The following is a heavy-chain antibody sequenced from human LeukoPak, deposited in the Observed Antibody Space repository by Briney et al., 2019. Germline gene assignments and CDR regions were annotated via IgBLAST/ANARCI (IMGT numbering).Heavy chain of an antibody. J-gene: IGHJ4*02. CDR2: IYYSGST. D-gene: IGHD3-10*01. CDR3: VARTVLLWFGEMSM. Sequence: SETLSLTCTVSGGSISSSSYYWGWIRQPPGKGLECIGSIYYSGSTYYNPSLKSRVTISVDTSKNQFSLKLSSVTAADTAVYYCVARTVLLWFGEMSMWGQGTLVTVSS. CDR1: GGSISSSSYY. V-gene: IGHV4-39*01.